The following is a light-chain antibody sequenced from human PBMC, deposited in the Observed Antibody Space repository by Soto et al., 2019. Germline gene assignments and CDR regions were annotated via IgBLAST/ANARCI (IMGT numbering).Light chain of an antibody. CDR2: GAS. J-gene: IGKJ1*01. V-gene: IGKV3-20*01. CDR1: QTLRRTY. Sequence: EIVLMQSPGTLSLSPGARAPLSCRASQTLRRTYIAWYQQKPGQAPRVLIYGASKRATGIPDRFSGSGSGTDFTLTISRLEPEDFALYYCQQYGSSPPTFGQGTKVDIK. CDR3: QQYGSSPPT.